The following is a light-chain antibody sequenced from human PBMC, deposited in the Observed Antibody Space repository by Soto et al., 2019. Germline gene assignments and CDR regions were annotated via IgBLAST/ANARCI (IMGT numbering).Light chain of an antibody. CDR1: SSNIGTNT. V-gene: IGLV1-44*01. CDR3: AGWDGSLVV. CDR2: SDN. J-gene: IGLJ2*01. Sequence: QSVLTQPPSASGTPGQRVTISCSGSSSNIGTNTVIWYQQLPGAAPKLLIYSDNQRPSGVPDRFSGSKSGTSASLAISGLQSEDEADYYCAGWDGSLVVFGGGTKLTVL.